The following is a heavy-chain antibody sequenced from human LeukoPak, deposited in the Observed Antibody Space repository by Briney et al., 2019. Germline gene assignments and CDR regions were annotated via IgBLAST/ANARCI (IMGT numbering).Heavy chain of an antibody. Sequence: GGSLRLFCAASGFTGSSNHMIWVRQAPGKGLEWVSIIYTAGNTYYSDSVKGRFTISRHNSKNTLYLQMNSLTAEDTAVYYCAREYNDDYAFDIWGQGTRVTVSS. CDR3: AREYNDDYAFDI. J-gene: IGHJ3*02. CDR2: IYTAGNT. D-gene: IGHD3-16*01. V-gene: IGHV3-53*04. CDR1: GFTGSSNH.